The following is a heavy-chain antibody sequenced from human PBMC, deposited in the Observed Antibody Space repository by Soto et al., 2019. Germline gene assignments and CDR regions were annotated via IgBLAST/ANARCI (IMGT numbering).Heavy chain of an antibody. D-gene: IGHD2-2*01. CDR3: ARLGGGYCRSTSCYGARFEY. CDR1: GGSISSYY. V-gene: IGHV4-59*08. Sequence: QVQLQESGPGLVKPSETLSLTCTLSGGSISSYYWSWIRQPPGKGLEWIGYIYYSGSNNYKPSLKSRVTISGDTSKNLFSLKLSSGTAADTAVYYCARLGGGYCRSTSCYGARFEYWGQGTLVTVSS. CDR2: IYYSGSN. J-gene: IGHJ4*02.